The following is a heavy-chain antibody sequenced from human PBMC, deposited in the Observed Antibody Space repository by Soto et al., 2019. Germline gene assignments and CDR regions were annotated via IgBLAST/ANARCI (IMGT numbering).Heavy chain of an antibody. V-gene: IGHV1-3*01. D-gene: IGHD1-26*01. CDR2: ITAGAGYT. CDR1: GYTFTAHS. CDR3: ASENPPQSGSFYDY. Sequence: ASVKVSCKASGYTFTAHSIHWVRQAPGQRLEWLGWITAGAGYTDYSQNFHGRVTITRDTSASTVYMELSSLISEDTAIYYCASENPPQSGSFYDYGGKGTLVTVSS. J-gene: IGHJ4*02.